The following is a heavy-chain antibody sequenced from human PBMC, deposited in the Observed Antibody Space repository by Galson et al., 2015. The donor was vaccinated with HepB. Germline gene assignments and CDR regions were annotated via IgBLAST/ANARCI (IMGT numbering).Heavy chain of an antibody. CDR3: ARDLFAVSPPPTNYMDV. D-gene: IGHD3-3*01. Sequence: SLRLSCAASGFFFSDYNMNWVRQAPGKGLEWVSSISSSRTVYYADSLKGRSTISRDNAKNSLDLQVNSLRAEDTAVYYCARDLFAVSPPPTNYMDVWGTGTTVTVSS. CDR1: GFFFSDYN. CDR2: ISSSRTV. J-gene: IGHJ6*03. V-gene: IGHV3-69-1*01.